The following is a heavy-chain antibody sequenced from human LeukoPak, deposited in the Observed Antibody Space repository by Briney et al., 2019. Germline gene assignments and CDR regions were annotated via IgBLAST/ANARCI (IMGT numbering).Heavy chain of an antibody. V-gene: IGHV4-59*01. J-gene: IGHJ4*02. CDR1: GGSMSSYY. CDR2: IYYSGST. CDR3: ARDNSGYYGRFDY. D-gene: IGHD3-22*01. Sequence: SETLSPTCTVSGGSMSSYYWSWIRRPPGKGLEWIGYIYYSGSTNYNPSLKSRVTISVDTSKNQFSLKVRSVTAADTAVYYCARDNSGYYGRFDYWGQGTLVTVSS.